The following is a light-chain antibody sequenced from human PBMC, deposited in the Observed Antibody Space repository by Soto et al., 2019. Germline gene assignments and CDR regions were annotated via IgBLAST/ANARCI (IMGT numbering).Light chain of an antibody. CDR2: DVS. Sequence: ESVLTQSPGTLSLSPGERATLSCRASQSVSSTYLAWYQQKPGQAPRLLISDVSSRATGIPDRFSGSGSGTDFTLTISILEPADFAVYYCQQYGSSPFTFGPGTKVDIK. CDR1: QSVSSTY. J-gene: IGKJ3*01. V-gene: IGKV3-20*01. CDR3: QQYGSSPFT.